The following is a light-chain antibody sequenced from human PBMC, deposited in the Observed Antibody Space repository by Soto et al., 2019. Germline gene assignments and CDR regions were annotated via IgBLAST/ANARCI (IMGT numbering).Light chain of an antibody. CDR2: GAS. CDR1: QSVSSNF. Sequence: EIVLTQSPDTLSLSPGDRATLSCRASQSVSSNFLAWYQQKPGQAPRLLIYGASIRATGIPDRFSGSVSGTDFTLTIRRLEPQDFARYFCHQYGSAPRTFGQGTKVEIK. V-gene: IGKV3-20*01. J-gene: IGKJ1*01. CDR3: HQYGSAPRT.